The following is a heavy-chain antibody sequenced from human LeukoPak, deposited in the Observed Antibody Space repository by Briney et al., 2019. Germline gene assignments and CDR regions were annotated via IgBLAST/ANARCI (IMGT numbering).Heavy chain of an antibody. CDR1: GYKFTDDY. CDR3: APTAVVYTIWWKA. J-gene: IGHJ5*02. D-gene: IGHD3-16*01. CDR2: INPDSGFT. Sequence: GASVKVSCKASGYKFTDDYMHWVRQAPGQGLEFMGWINPDSGFTNYAQKFKGRVTMTRDTSISTAYLEVRSLTSDDTAVYYCAPTAVVYTIWWKAWAKETLVTVSS. V-gene: IGHV1-2*02.